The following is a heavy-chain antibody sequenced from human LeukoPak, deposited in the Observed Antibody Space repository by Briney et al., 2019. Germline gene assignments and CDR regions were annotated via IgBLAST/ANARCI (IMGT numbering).Heavy chain of an antibody. D-gene: IGHD2-2*01. CDR1: GGTFSSYA. CDR3: ARDTDCSSTSCPRGYYYYYMDV. Sequence: SVKVSCKASGGTFSSYAISWVRQAPGQGLEWMGGIIPIFGTANYAQKLQGRVTMTTDTSTSTAYMELRSLRSDDTAVYYCARDTDCSSTSCPRGYYYYYMDVWGKGTTVTVSS. J-gene: IGHJ6*03. V-gene: IGHV1-69*05. CDR2: IIPIFGTA.